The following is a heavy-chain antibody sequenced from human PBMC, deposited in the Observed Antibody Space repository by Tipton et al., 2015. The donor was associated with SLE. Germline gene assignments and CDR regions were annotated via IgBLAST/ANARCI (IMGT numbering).Heavy chain of an antibody. Sequence: TLSLTCAVSGYSIRSGYYWGWIRQPPGKGLEWIGNIFHSGSTYYNPSLKSRLTISVDTSKNQFSLTLTSVTAADTAVYYCARDGATDGVDVWGQGTTVTVSS. D-gene: IGHD3-16*01. CDR1: GYSIRSGYY. V-gene: IGHV4-38-2*02. CDR2: IFHSGST. CDR3: ARDGATDGVDV. J-gene: IGHJ6*02.